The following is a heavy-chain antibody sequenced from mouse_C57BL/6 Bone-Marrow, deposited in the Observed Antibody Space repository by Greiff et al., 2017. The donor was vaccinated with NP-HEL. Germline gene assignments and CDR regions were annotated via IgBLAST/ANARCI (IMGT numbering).Heavy chain of an antibody. J-gene: IGHJ2*01. Sequence: VQLQESGAELARPGASVKMSCKASGYTFTSYTMHWVKQRPGQGLEWIGYINPSSGYTKYNQKFKDKATLTADKSSSTAYLELSSLTSEDSAVDCCTRGGKDYGGQGTTLTVSA. CDR1: GYTFTSYT. CDR3: TRGGKDY. V-gene: IGHV1-4*01. D-gene: IGHD2-1*01. CDR2: INPSSGYT.